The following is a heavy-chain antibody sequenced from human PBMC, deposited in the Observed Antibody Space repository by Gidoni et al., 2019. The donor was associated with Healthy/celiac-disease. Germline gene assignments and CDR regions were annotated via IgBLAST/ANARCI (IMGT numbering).Heavy chain of an antibody. J-gene: IGHJ6*03. CDR2: IRSSRSYT. CDR1: GFTFSDYY. V-gene: IGHV3-11*05. CDR3: ARITGTALGPYYYYYMDV. Sequence: QVQLVESGGGLVKPGGSLRLSCAASGFTFSDYYMSWIRQAPGKGLEWVSYIRSSRSYTNYADSVKGRFTISRDNAKNSLYLQMNSLRAEDTAVYYCARITGTALGPYYYYYMDVWGKGTTVTVSS. D-gene: IGHD1-7*01.